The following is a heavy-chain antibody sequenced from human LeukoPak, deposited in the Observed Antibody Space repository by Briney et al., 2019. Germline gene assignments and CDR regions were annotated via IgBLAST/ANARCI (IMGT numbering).Heavy chain of an antibody. Sequence: GGSLRLSCAASGFTFSSFSMNWVRQAPGKGLEWVSSISSSSSYIYYADSVKGRFTISRDNAKNSLYLQMNSPRAEDTAVYYCARDRGVGYGDYFWGQGTLVTVSS. V-gene: IGHV3-21*01. CDR2: ISSSSSYI. D-gene: IGHD4-17*01. CDR3: ARDRGVGYGDYF. J-gene: IGHJ4*02. CDR1: GFTFSSFS.